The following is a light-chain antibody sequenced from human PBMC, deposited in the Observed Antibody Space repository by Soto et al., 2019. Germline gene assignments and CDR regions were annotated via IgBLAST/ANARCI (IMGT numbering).Light chain of an antibody. CDR3: QQYNSYSWT. J-gene: IGKJ1*01. Sequence: DIQMTQSPSTLSASVGDRVTITCRASQSISGWLAWYQQKPGKAPNLLIYDASSLESGVPSRFRGSGSGTEFTLTISSLQPDDFATYYCQQYNSYSWTFGQGTKVDIK. CDR2: DAS. V-gene: IGKV1-5*01. CDR1: QSISGW.